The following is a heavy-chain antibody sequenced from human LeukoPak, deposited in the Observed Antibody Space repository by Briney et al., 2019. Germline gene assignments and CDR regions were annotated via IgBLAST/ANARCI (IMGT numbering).Heavy chain of an antibody. V-gene: IGHV4-38-2*02. CDR2: IYHSGST. D-gene: IGHD5-18*01. Sequence: SETLSLTCTVSGYSISSGYYWGWIRQPPGKGLEWIGSIYHSGSTNYNPSLKSRVTMSVDTSKNQFSLKLSSVTAADTAVYYCARTTEGGYTYDYFYYYYMDVWGKGTTVTISS. CDR3: ARTTEGGYTYDYFYYYYMDV. CDR1: GYSISSGYY. J-gene: IGHJ6*03.